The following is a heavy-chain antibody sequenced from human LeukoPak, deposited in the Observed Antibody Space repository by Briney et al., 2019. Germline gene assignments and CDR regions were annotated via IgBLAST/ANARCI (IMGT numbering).Heavy chain of an antibody. V-gene: IGHV3-21*01. J-gene: IGHJ4*02. CDR2: ISSSSSYI. D-gene: IGHD2-2*01. Sequence: GGSLRLSCAASGFTFSSYSMNWVRQAPGKGLEWVSSISSSSSYIYYADSVKGRFTISRDNAKNSLYLQMNSLRAEDTAVYYCARGPEYCSSTSCSFFDYWGQGTLVTVSS. CDR3: ARGPEYCSSTSCSFFDY. CDR1: GFTFSSYS.